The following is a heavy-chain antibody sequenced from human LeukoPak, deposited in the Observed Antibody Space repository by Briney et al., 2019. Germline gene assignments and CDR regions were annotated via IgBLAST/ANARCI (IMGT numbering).Heavy chain of an antibody. J-gene: IGHJ4*02. V-gene: IGHV4-59*08. CDR2: IYYSGST. CDR3: ARRASNYAYDY. D-gene: IGHD4-11*01. Sequence: SETLSLTCTVSGGSISSYYWSWIRQPPGKGLEWIGYIYYSGSTYYNPSLKSRVTISVDTSKNQFSLKLSSVTAADTAVYYCARRASNYAYDYWGQGTLVTVSS. CDR1: GGSISSYY.